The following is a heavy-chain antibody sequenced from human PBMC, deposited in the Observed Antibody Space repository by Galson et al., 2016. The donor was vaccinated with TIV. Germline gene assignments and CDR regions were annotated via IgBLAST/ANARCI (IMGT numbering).Heavy chain of an antibody. J-gene: IGHJ6*02. D-gene: IGHD5/OR15-5a*01. CDR3: ARTLDYFHSSVYSYRSEFLYYPMDV. Sequence: SLRLSCAASGFTFSSYWMHWVRQAPGKGLLWVARINGDGSSTDYEDSVEGRFTISRDRAKSTLYLQMSSLRAEDTALYFCARTLDYFHSSVYSYRSEFLYYPMDVWGQGTTVTVSS. CDR1: GFTFSSYW. V-gene: IGHV3-74*01. CDR2: INGDGSST.